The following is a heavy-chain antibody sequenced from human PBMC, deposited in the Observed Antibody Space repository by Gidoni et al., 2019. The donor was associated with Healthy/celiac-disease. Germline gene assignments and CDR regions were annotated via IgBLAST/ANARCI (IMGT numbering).Heavy chain of an antibody. CDR2: IYWNDDK. V-gene: IGHV2-5*01. CDR3: AHENPYYGSGDFDY. CDR1: GFSLSTSGVG. D-gene: IGHD3-10*01. Sequence: QITLKESGPTLVKPTQTLTLTCTFSGFSLSTSGVGVGWIRQPPGKALEWLALIYWNDDKRYSPSLKSRLTITKDTSKNQVVLTMTNMDPVDTATYYCAHENPYYGSGDFDYWGQGTLVTVSS. J-gene: IGHJ4*02.